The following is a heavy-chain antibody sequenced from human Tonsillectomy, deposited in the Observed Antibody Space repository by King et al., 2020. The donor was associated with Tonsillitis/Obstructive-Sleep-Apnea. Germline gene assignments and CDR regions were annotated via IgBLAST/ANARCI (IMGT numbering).Heavy chain of an antibody. D-gene: IGHD1-26*01. CDR2: IRSKAYGGTT. V-gene: IGHV3-49*04. CDR3: IRGGSYLPPPAFDI. J-gene: IGHJ3*02. Sequence: VQLVESGGGLVQPGRSLRLSCTASGFTFGDYAMSWVRQAPGKGLEWVGFIRSKAYGGTTEYAASVKGRFTISRDDSKSIAYMQMNSLKTEDTAVYYCIRGGSYLPPPAFDIWGQGTMVSLSS. CDR1: GFTFGDYA.